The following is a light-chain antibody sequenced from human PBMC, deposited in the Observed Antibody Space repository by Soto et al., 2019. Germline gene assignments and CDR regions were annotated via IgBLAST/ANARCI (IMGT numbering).Light chain of an antibody. J-gene: IGKJ5*01. CDR3: QQRRSWQVT. CDR1: QSISNR. V-gene: IGKV1-5*01. Sequence: DIQMTQSPSTLSASVGDRVTITCRASQSISNRLAWYQQKPGKAPKVLIYDASNLESGVPSRFSGSGSGTNFTLTISSLEPEDFAVYYCQQRRSWQVTFGQGTRLEIK. CDR2: DAS.